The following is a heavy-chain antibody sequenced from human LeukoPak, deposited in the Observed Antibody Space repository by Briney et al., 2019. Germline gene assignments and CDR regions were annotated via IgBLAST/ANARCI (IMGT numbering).Heavy chain of an antibody. J-gene: IGHJ4*02. D-gene: IGHD3-3*01. Sequence: SETLSLTCTVSGGSISSHYWSWIRQPPGKGLEGIGYIYYSGSTNYNPSLKSRVTISVDTSKNQFSLKLSSVTAADTAVYYCARASDYYFWSGYYTTFDYCGQGTLVTVSS. CDR3: ARASDYYFWSGYYTTFDY. CDR1: GGSISSHY. V-gene: IGHV4-59*11. CDR2: IYYSGST.